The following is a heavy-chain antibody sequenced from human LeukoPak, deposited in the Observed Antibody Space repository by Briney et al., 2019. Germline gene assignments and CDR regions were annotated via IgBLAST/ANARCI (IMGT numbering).Heavy chain of an antibody. CDR2: ISYEGSYK. CDR1: GFTLSSYA. V-gene: IGHV3-30-3*01. CDR3: ARDLTPYYDSSGYFGY. Sequence: GRSLRLSCAASGFTLSSYAMHWVRQAPGKGLEWVAVISYEGSYKYYADSVKGRFTISRDNSKNTLYLQMNSLRAEDTAVYYCARDLTPYYDSSGYFGYWGQGTLVTVSS. J-gene: IGHJ4*02. D-gene: IGHD3-22*01.